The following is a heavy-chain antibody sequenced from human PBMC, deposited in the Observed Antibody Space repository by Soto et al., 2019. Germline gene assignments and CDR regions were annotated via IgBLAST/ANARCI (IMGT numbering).Heavy chain of an antibody. Sequence: GGSLRLSCEASGFTFSGYWMSWVRQAPGKGLEWVADIKHDGSVQYYVDSVKGRFTISRDNAKKLLYLQMNGLRAEDTALYYCARAPYSNGWYRFDLGGQGTLETVSS. CDR3: ARAPYSNGWYRFDL. J-gene: IGHJ4*02. D-gene: IGHD6-19*01. CDR1: GFTFSGYW. V-gene: IGHV3-7*03. CDR2: IKHDGSVQ.